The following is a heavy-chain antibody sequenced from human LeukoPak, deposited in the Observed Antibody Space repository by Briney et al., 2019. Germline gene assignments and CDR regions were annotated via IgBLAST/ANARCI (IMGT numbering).Heavy chain of an antibody. Sequence: SETLSLTCTVSGYSITSGYYWGWIRQPPGKGLEWIGSIYHSGSTYYNPSLKSRVTISVDTSKNQFSLKLSSVTAADTAVYYCARAQQLVLAFDIWGQGTMVTVSS. CDR3: ARAQQLVLAFDI. V-gene: IGHV4-38-2*02. CDR1: GYSITSGYY. D-gene: IGHD6-13*01. J-gene: IGHJ3*02. CDR2: IYHSGST.